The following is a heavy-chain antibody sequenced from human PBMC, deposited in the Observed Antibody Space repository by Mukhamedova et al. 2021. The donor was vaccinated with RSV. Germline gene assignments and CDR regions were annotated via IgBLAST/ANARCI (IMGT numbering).Heavy chain of an antibody. V-gene: IGHV3-30*01. CDR3: ARETWGGVYFDY. CDR1: SYA. D-gene: IGHD3-16*01. J-gene: IGHJ4*02. Sequence: SYAMHWVRQAPGKGLEWVAVISYDGSNKYYADSVKGRFTISRDNSKNTLYLQMNSLRAEDTAVYYCARETWGGVYFDYLGQGTL. CDR2: ISYDGSNK.